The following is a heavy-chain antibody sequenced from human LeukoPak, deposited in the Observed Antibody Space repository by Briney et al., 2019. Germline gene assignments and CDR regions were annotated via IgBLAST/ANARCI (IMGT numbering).Heavy chain of an antibody. CDR3: VRHSGGHSCGSLDY. CDR2: IYPTDSDT. V-gene: IGHV5-51*01. CDR1: GYRFTSYW. Sequence: GESLKISCKGSGYRFTSYWIGWVRQIPGKGLEWMAIIYPTDSDTRYSPSLQGQATISVDKSTSTAYLQWSSLKASDTAMYYCVRHSGGHSCGSLDYWGQGTLVTVSS. J-gene: IGHJ4*02. D-gene: IGHD5-18*01.